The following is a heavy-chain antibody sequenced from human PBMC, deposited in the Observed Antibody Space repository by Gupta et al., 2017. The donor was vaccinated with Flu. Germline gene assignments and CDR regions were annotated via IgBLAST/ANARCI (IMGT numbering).Heavy chain of an antibody. CDR2: IWYDGSNK. V-gene: IGHV3-33*01. CDR3: AREVRIAAAPGSYGMDV. D-gene: IGHD6-13*01. Sequence: GMHWVRQAPGKGLEWVAVIWYDGSNKYYADSVKGRFTISRDNSKNTLYLQMNSLRAEDTAVYYCAREVRIAAAPGSYGMDVWGQGTTGTVSS. CDR1: G. J-gene: IGHJ6*02.